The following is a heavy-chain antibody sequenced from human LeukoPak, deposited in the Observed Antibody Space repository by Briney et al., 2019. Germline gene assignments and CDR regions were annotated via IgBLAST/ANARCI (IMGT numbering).Heavy chain of an antibody. J-gene: IGHJ4*02. D-gene: IGHD4-17*01. CDR2: ASADNGYS. CDR3: ARVMYGDRRGVDY. V-gene: IGHV1-18*01. Sequence: ASVKVSCKASGYTCSSFGFSWVRQARGQGPEWIGWASADNGYSNSAPKFQGRITMTRDKATNTAHMELRSLTSDDTAIYYCARVMYGDRRGVDYWGQGTLVTVS. CDR1: GYTCSSFG.